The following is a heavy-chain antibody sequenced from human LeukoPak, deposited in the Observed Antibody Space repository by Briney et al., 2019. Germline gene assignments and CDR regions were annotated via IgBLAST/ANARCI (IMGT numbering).Heavy chain of an antibody. J-gene: IGHJ4*02. D-gene: IGHD3-9*01. CDR3: ARGRRLTGYYDFDY. V-gene: IGHV1-8*01. CDR1: GYTFTSYD. CDR2: MNPNSGNT. Sequence: ASVKVSCKASGYTFTSYDVNWVRQSTGQGLEWMGWMNPNSGNTGYAQKFQGRVTMTRNTSISTAYMELSSLRSEDTAVYYCARGRRLTGYYDFDYWGQGTLVTVSS.